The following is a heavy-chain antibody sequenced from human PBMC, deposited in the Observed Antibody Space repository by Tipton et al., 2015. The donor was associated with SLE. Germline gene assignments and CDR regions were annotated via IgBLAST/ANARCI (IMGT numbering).Heavy chain of an antibody. V-gene: IGHV3-11*01. CDR1: GFTFSDYY. J-gene: IGHJ2*01. D-gene: IGHD3-22*01. CDR2: ISSSGSAI. CDR3: ARRTLISAVLYFDL. Sequence: SLRLSCAASGFTFSDYYMSWIRQAPGKGLEWVSYISSSGSAIYYADSVKGRFTISRDNAKNSLYLQMNSLRAEDTAVYYCARRTLISAVLYFDLWCRVTLVAVAS.